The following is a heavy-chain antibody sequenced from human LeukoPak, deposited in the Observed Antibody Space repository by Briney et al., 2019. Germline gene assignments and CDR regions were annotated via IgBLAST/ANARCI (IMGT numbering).Heavy chain of an antibody. CDR3: ARDSGSTIFGVVIKDY. D-gene: IGHD3-3*01. V-gene: IGHV3-33*08. Sequence: PGGSLRLSCAASGFTFSSYATHWVRQAPGKGLEWVAVIWYDGSNKYYADSVRGRFTISRDNSKNTLYLQMNSLRAEDTAVYYCARDSGSTIFGVVIKDYWGQGTLVTVSS. J-gene: IGHJ4*02. CDR2: IWYDGSNK. CDR1: GFTFSSYA.